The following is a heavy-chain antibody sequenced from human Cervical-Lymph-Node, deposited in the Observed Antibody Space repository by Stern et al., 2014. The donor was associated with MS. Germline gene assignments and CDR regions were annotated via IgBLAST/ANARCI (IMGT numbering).Heavy chain of an antibody. CDR3: ARLAASTSGPFDF. D-gene: IGHD6-25*01. Sequence: VQLVESGPGLVKPSETLSLTCSVSGTSIISNYWSWLRQSPGKGLEWPGNIHYTGSTNYNPSLMSRVSMSVDTSKNQFSVKLTSVTAADTAVYYCARLAASTSGPFDFWGQGTLVTVSS. CDR2: IHYTGST. J-gene: IGHJ4*02. V-gene: IGHV4-59*01. CDR1: GTSIISNY.